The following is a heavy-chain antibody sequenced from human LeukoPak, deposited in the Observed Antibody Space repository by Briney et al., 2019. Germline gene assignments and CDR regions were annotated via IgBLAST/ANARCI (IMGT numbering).Heavy chain of an antibody. CDR3: ARPGYSGSLEY. J-gene: IGHJ4*02. CDR1: GYAFTTNW. D-gene: IGHD1-26*01. V-gene: IGHV5-51*01. CDR2: IYPADSDT. Sequence: GESLKISCKGSGYAFTTNWIGWVRQMPGKGLEWMGIIYPADSDTRYSPSFQGQVTISADKSISTAYLQWNSLKAADTAMYYCARPGYSGSLEYWGQGTLVTVSS.